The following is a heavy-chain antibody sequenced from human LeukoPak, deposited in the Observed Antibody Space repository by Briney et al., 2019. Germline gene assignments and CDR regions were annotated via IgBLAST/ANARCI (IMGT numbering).Heavy chain of an antibody. CDR3: TRLRFLEWLLDEENWFDP. Sequence: GGSLRLSCTASAFTFGDYAMSWFRQAPGKGLEWVGFIRSKAYGGTTEYAASVKGRFTISRDDSKSIAYLQMNSLKTEDTAVYYCTRLRFLEWLLDEENWFDPWGQGTLVTVSS. J-gene: IGHJ5*02. D-gene: IGHD3-3*01. CDR1: AFTFGDYA. CDR2: IRSKAYGGTT. V-gene: IGHV3-49*03.